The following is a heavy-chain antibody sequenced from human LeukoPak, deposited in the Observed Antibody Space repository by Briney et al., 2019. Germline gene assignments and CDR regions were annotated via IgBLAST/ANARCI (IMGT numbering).Heavy chain of an antibody. Sequence: GGSLRLSCAASGFTFSSYSMNWVRQAPGRGLEWVSYISSSSGTIYYADSVKGRFTISRDNAKNSLYLQMNSLRAEDTAVYYCARGDDRLWGMDVWGQGTTVTVSS. CDR1: GFTFSSYS. J-gene: IGHJ6*02. D-gene: IGHD3-22*01. CDR3: ARGDDRLWGMDV. V-gene: IGHV3-48*01. CDR2: ISSSSGTI.